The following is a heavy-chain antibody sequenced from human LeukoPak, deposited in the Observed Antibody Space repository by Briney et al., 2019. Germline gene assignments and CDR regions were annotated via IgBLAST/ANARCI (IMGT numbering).Heavy chain of an antibody. CDR1: GYTFTSYD. V-gene: IGHV1-8*03. CDR3: ARVGTRRGNWFDP. D-gene: IGHD5-12*01. CDR2: MNPNSGNT. Sequence: ASVKVSCKAPGYTFTSYDINWVRQAPGQGLEWMGWMNPNSGNTGYAQKFQGRVTITRDTSISTAYMELSSLRFEDTAVYYCARVGTRRGNWFDPWGQGTLVTVSS. J-gene: IGHJ5*02.